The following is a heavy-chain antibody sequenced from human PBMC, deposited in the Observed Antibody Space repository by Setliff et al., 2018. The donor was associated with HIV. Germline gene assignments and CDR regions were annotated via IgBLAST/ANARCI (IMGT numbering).Heavy chain of an antibody. V-gene: IGHV3-48*01. D-gene: IGHD6-13*01. CDR3: XXXRAAGFDY. CDR1: GXXFMXXX. Sequence: TGGXXRLSWAVSGXXFMXXXXXXVRQATGKGLEWVSYISSSSSTIXXADSVKGRFTISRDNAXNSLYLRINSRRAEDTXXYYXXXXRAAGFDYWGQGTLVTVSS. J-gene: IGHJ4*02. CDR2: ISSSSSTI.